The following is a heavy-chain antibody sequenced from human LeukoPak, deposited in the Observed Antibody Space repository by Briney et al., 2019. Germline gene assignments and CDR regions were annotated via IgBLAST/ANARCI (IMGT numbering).Heavy chain of an antibody. V-gene: IGHV3-48*01. J-gene: IGHJ6*03. CDR2: ISSSSSTI. CDR3: AREREEELELLYYYYMDV. D-gene: IGHD1-7*01. Sequence: GGSLRLSCAASGFTFSSYSMNWVRQAPGEGLEWVSYISSSSSTIYYADSVKGRFTISRDNAKNSLYLQMNSLRAEDTAVYYCAREREEELELLYYYYMDVWGKGTTVTVSS. CDR1: GFTFSSYS.